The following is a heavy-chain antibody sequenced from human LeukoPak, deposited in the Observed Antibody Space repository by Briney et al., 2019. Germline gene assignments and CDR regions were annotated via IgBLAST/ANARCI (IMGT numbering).Heavy chain of an antibody. CDR2: IYYSGST. D-gene: IGHD3-10*01. J-gene: IGHJ4*02. V-gene: IGHV4-31*03. CDR1: GGSITSGGYY. Sequence: QVQLQESGPGLVKPSQTLSLTCTVSGGSITSGGYYWNWIRQLPGKGLEWIGYIYYSGSTYYNPSLQSRVTISIDTSETQFSLKLTSVTAADTAVYYCVRCHGSGTTPLNWGQGTLVTVSS. CDR3: VRCHGSGTTPLN.